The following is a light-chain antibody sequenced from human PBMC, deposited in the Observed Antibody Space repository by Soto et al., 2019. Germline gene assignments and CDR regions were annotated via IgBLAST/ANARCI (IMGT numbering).Light chain of an antibody. CDR2: DTT. Sequence: VLTQSPVTLSLSPGDRATLSWRASQSVSTYLAWYRQVPGQPPRLLIYDTTNRAAGIPPRFSGSRSGTDFTLTISSVEPEDFALYYCHQRNTFGQGTRLEIK. J-gene: IGKJ5*01. V-gene: IGKV3-11*01. CDR3: HQRNT. CDR1: QSVSTY.